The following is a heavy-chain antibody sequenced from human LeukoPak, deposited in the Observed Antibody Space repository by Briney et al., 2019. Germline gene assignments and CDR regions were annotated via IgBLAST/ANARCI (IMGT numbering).Heavy chain of an antibody. CDR3: SRVGYINYYMDV. CDR1: GGSIKDTAFH. D-gene: IGHD5-18*01. Sequence: SETLSLTCTVSGGSIKDTAFHWGWVRQPPGKEPQWIGSVYHSGNVYYNPSLKSRVTISVDMSKNQFYLQLRSVTAADTAVFYCSRVGYINYYMDVWGNGTTVIVS. J-gene: IGHJ6*03. CDR2: VYHSGNV. V-gene: IGHV4-39*01.